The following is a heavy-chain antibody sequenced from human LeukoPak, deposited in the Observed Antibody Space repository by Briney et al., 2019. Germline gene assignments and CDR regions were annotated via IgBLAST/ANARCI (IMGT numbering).Heavy chain of an antibody. V-gene: IGHV1-69*06. CDR1: GGTFSSYA. J-gene: IGHJ4*02. CDR3: ARGRRGQIDY. CDR2: IIPIFGTA. Sequence: GASVKVSCKASGGTFSSYAISWVRQPPGQELEWMGGIIPIFGTANYAQKFQGRVTITADKSTSTAYMGLSSLRSEDTAVYYCARGRRGQIDYWGQGTLVTVSS. D-gene: IGHD1-26*01.